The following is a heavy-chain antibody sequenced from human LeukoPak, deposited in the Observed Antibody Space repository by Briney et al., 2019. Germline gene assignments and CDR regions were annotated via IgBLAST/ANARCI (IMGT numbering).Heavy chain of an antibody. V-gene: IGHV3-66*01. CDR2: IYSGGST. CDR3: ARARSRTGYSSGWLDY. D-gene: IGHD6-19*01. J-gene: IGHJ4*02. Sequence: GGSLRLSCAASGFTVSSNYMSWVRQAPGKGLEWVSVIYSGGSTYYADAVKGRFTISRDNSKNTVYLQMNSLRAEDTAVYYCARARSRTGYSSGWLDYWGQGTLVTVSS. CDR1: GFTVSSNY.